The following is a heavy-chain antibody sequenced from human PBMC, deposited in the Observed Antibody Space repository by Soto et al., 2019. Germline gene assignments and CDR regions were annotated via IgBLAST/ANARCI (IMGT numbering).Heavy chain of an antibody. J-gene: IGHJ5*02. D-gene: IGHD1-26*01. CDR3: ARELEEVPREECWFDP. V-gene: IGHV1-69*01. CDR1: GGTFSSYA. CDR2: IIPIFGTA. Sequence: QVQLVQSGAEVKKPGSSVKVSCKASGGTFSSYAISWVRQAPGQGLEWMGGIIPIFGTANYAQKFQGRVTITADESTSTAYIELSSLRSEDTAVYYCARELEEVPREECWFDPWGQGTLVTVSS.